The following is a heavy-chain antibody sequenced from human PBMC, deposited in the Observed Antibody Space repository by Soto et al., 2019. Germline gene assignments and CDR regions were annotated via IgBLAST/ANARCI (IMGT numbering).Heavy chain of an antibody. CDR2: IWYDGSNK. V-gene: IGHV3-33*01. CDR3: ARDFGGRDFWTPTPGGMDV. D-gene: IGHD3-3*01. Sequence: GGSLRLSCSASGFTFNSYGMHWVRQAPGKGLEWVAVIWYDGSNKYYADSVKGRFTISRDNSKNTLYLQMNSLRAEDTAVYYCARDFGGRDFWTPTPGGMDVWGQGTTVTVSS. CDR1: GFTFNSYG. J-gene: IGHJ6*02.